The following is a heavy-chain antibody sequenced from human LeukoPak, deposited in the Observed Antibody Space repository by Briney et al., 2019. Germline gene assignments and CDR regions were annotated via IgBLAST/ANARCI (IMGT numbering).Heavy chain of an antibody. CDR1: GYTFTGYY. J-gene: IGHJ3*02. D-gene: IGHD2-15*01. Sequence: GASVKVSCKASGYTFTGYYMHWVRQAPGQGLEWMGQINPNSGGTNYAQKFQGRVTMTRDTSISTAYMELSRLRSDDTAVYYCARDLVVVVAATADAFDIWGQGTMVTVSS. CDR3: ARDLVVVVAATADAFDI. V-gene: IGHV1-2*06. CDR2: INPNSGGT.